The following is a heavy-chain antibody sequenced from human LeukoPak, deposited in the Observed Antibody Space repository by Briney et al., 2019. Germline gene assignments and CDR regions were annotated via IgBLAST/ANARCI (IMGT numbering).Heavy chain of an antibody. Sequence: ASVKVSCKASGYTFTSYAMHWVRQAPGQRLEWMGWINAGNGNTKYSQKFQGRVTITRDTSASTAYMELSSLRSEDTAVYYCAREEVDETITMVRGVISQYFGYWGQGSLVTVSS. CDR1: GYTFTSYA. CDR2: INAGNGNT. D-gene: IGHD3-10*01. CDR3: AREEVDETITMVRGVISQYFGY. V-gene: IGHV1-3*01. J-gene: IGHJ4*02.